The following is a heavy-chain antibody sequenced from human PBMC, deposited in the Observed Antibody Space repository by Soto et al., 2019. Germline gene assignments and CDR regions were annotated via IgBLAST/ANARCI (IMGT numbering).Heavy chain of an antibody. CDR2: INPNSGAT. CDR1: GYTFIGYY. J-gene: IGHJ4*02. Sequence: QVQLVQSGAEVKWPGASVKVSCRASGYTFIGYYIHWVRQAPGQGLEWMGWINPNSGATNSAHKFQGRVTMTRDTSISTAYMELTRLTSDETAVYYCARAAVTTLPNFDYWGQGTLVTVSS. D-gene: IGHD4-17*01. CDR3: ARAAVTTLPNFDY. V-gene: IGHV1-2*02.